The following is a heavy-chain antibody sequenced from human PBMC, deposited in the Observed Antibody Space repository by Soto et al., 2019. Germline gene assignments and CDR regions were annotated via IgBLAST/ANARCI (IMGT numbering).Heavy chain of an antibody. Sequence: GGSLRLSCAASGFTFSNYWMTWVRQAPGKGLEWVANIKQDGSESSYVGSVKGRFTISRDNSKNSLYLQVSNLRAEDAAVYYCARERGSKSMDVWGQGTTVTVS. CDR2: IKQDGSES. J-gene: IGHJ6*02. V-gene: IGHV3-7*03. CDR1: GFTFSNYW. CDR3: ARERGSKSMDV. D-gene: IGHD2-15*01.